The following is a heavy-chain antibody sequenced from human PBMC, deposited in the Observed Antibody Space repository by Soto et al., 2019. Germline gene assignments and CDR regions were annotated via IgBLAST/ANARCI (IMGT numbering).Heavy chain of an antibody. D-gene: IGHD1-1*01. CDR1: GYTFTTYG. V-gene: IGHV1-18*01. J-gene: IGHJ5*02. Sequence: SVKVAGKASGYTFTTYGISWVRQAPGQGLEWMGWISAYNGNTNYAQKLQGRVTMTTDTSTSTAYMELRSLRSDETAVYYCARDQRLGRGTWFDPWGQGTLVTVSS. CDR3: ARDQRLGRGTWFDP. CDR2: ISAYNGNT.